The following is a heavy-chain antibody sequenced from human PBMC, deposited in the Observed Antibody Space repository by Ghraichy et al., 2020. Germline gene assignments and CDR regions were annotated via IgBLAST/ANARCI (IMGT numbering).Heavy chain of an antibody. CDR1: GGSISSYS. V-gene: IGHV4-59*01. CDR3: ARVTSGYGTRRFDP. Sequence: SETLSLTCSVSGGSISSYSWSWIRQPPGKGLEWIGYIYYGGTTSYNSSLKSRVTISRDTSENQVSLKLRSVTAADTAVYSCARVTSGYGTRRFDPWGQGTLVTVSS. CDR2: IYYGGTT. J-gene: IGHJ5*02. D-gene: IGHD2-8*01.